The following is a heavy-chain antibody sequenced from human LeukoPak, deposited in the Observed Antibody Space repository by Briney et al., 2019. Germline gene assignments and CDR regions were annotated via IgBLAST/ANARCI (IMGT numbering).Heavy chain of an antibody. CDR2: ISSSGSTI. J-gene: IGHJ4*02. CDR3: ARDGQWLVEVPFDY. CDR1: GFTFSSYE. D-gene: IGHD6-19*01. Sequence: GGSLRLSCAASGFTFSSYETNWVRQAPGKGLEWVSYISSSGSTIYYADSVKGRFTISRDNAKNSLYLQMNSLRAEDTAVYYCARDGQWLVEVPFDYWGRGTLVTVSS. V-gene: IGHV3-48*03.